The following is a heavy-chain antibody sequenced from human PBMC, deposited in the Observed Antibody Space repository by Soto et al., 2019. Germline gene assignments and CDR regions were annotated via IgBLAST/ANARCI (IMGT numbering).Heavy chain of an antibody. CDR2: FRTGGDDGTT. V-gene: IGHV3-23*01. Sequence: EVQLLESGGGLVQPGGSLRLSCAASGFTFSSYSMSWVRQSPGKGLEWVSGFRTGGDDGTTYYADSVKGRFTISRDNSKNTLFLQMHSLRAEDTAIYYCAKKVNSGPGSQYFDYWGQGTLVTVSS. CDR3: AKKVNSGPGSQYFDY. D-gene: IGHD3-10*01. J-gene: IGHJ4*02. CDR1: GFTFSSYS.